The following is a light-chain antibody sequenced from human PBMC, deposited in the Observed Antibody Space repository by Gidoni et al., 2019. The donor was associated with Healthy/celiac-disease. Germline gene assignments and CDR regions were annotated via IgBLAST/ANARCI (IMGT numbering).Light chain of an antibody. Sequence: DMQMTQAPSSLSAPVGDRVTITCRASQSISSYLNWYQQQPGKAPKLLIYAASSLQSGVPSRFSGSGSGTDFTLTLISLQPEDFATYYCQQSYSTPLTFGGGTKVEI. V-gene: IGKV1-39*01. CDR2: AAS. CDR1: QSISSY. CDR3: QQSYSTPLT. J-gene: IGKJ4*01.